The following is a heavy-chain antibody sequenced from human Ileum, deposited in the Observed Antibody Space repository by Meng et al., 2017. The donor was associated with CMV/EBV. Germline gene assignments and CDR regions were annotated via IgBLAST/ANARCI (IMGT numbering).Heavy chain of an antibody. D-gene: IGHD2-15*01. J-gene: IGHJ4*02. CDR3: ARDSGGSSEPFDY. V-gene: IGHV3-48*03. Sequence: GGSLRLSCAASGFIFSNYEMNWVRQTPGKGLEWVACITTSGSTTYYPGSVKGRFTISRDNAKNSLYLQMNSLRADDTAVYYCARDSGGSSEPFDYWGQGTLVTVSS. CDR2: ITTSGSTT. CDR1: GFIFSNYE.